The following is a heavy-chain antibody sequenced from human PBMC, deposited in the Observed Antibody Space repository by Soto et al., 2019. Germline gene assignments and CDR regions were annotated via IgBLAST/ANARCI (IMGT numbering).Heavy chain of an antibody. Sequence: SVKVSCKASGCTFSSYAISWVRQAPGQGLEWMGGIIPIFGTANYAQKFQGRVTITADESTSTAYMELSSLRSEDTAVYYCATSRDGYYFDYWGQGTLVTVSS. V-gene: IGHV1-69*13. D-gene: IGHD2-2*01. CDR2: IIPIFGTA. CDR3: ATSRDGYYFDY. J-gene: IGHJ4*02. CDR1: GCTFSSYA.